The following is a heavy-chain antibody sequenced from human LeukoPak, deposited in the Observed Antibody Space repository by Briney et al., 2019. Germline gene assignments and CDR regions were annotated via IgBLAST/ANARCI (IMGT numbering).Heavy chain of an antibody. CDR2: INPNSGAT. CDR3: AKSIEYCGADCYGYFDL. CDR1: GYTFTGYY. D-gene: IGHD2-21*02. J-gene: IGHJ2*01. Sequence: ASVKVSCKPSGYTFTGYYMHWVRQAPGQGLEWMGRINPNSGATNYAQKFQGRVTMTRDTSINTAYMELTTLRSDDTAVYYCAKSIEYCGADCYGYFDLWGRGALVTVSS. V-gene: IGHV1-2*06.